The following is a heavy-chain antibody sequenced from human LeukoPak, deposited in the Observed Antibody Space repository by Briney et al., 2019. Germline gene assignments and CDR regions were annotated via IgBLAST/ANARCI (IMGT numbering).Heavy chain of an antibody. D-gene: IGHD2/OR15-2a*01. CDR3: ASFSAFRADVEDNFDF. V-gene: IGHV4-4*02. Sequence: SETLSLTCAVSGGSISSTKWWSWVRQPPRKGLEWIGEVFHRGSTKYNPSLKNRVTISVDKSKNQFSLKLTSLTAADTAVYYCASFSAFRADVEDNFDFSGQGTLVIVSS. J-gene: IGHJ4*02. CDR1: GGSISSTKW. CDR2: VFHRGST.